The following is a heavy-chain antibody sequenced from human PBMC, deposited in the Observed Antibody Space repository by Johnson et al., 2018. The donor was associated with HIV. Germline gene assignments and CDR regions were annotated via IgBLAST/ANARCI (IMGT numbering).Heavy chain of an antibody. J-gene: IGHJ3*01. CDR2: ISYDGSNK. CDR1: GFTFSSYA. D-gene: IGHD5-18*01. CDR3: ARAPWAGYSDGRLD. Sequence: VESGGGVVQPGRSLRLSCAASGFTFSSYAMHWVRQAPGKGLEWVAVISYDGSNKYYADSVKGRFTISRDNSKNTLYLQMNSLRAEDTAVYYCARAPWAGYSDGRLDWGQGTMVTVSS. V-gene: IGHV3-30-3*01.